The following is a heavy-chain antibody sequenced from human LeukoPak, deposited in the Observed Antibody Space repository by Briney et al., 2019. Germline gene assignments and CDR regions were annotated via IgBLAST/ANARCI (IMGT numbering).Heavy chain of an antibody. J-gene: IGHJ6*03. Sequence: GGSLRLSCAASGSTFSSYWMHWVRQAPGKGLVWVSRINSDGSSTSYADSVKGRFTISRDNAKNTLYLQMNSLRAEDTAVYYCARDQVDYYYYYYMDVWGKGTTVTVSS. V-gene: IGHV3-74*01. CDR2: INSDGSST. CDR1: GSTFSSYW. CDR3: ARDQVDYYYYYYMDV.